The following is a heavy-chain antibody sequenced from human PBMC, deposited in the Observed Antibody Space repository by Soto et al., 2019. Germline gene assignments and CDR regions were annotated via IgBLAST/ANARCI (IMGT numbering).Heavy chain of an antibody. J-gene: IGHJ6*02. Sequence: GGSLRLSCAASGFTFTLYAIHWVRQAPGKVQELVAFISTTGTSTKYADSVKGRFTIFRDNDQNSVYLQMDSLRVEDTAVNYCTRDLSHYDFWIGASTYVYDGLDVWGQGTTVTVSS. V-gene: IGHV3-48*04. CDR3: TRDLSHYDFWIGASTYVYDGLDV. D-gene: IGHD3-3*01. CDR1: GFTFTLYA. CDR2: ISTTGTST.